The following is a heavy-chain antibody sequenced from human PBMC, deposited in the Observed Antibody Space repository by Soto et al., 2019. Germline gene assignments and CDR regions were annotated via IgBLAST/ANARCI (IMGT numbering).Heavy chain of an antibody. J-gene: IGHJ4*02. V-gene: IGHV3-33*01. CDR1: GFTFSSYG. D-gene: IGHD3-22*01. CDR2: IWYDGSNI. Sequence: QVQLVESGGGVVQPGRSLRLSCAASGFTFSSYGMHWVRQAPGKGLEWVAVIWYDGSNIYYADSVKGRFTISRDNSKNTLYLQMNSLRAEDTAVYYCARDLDDSSGYYQPPGDYWGQGTLVTVSS. CDR3: ARDLDDSSGYYQPPGDY.